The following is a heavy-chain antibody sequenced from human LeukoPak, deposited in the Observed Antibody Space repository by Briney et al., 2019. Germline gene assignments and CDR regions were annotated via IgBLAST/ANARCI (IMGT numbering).Heavy chain of an antibody. CDR3: AREEWLVYYFDY. V-gene: IGHV1-8*02. CDR2: MNPNSGNT. Sequence: GASVKVSCKASGYTFTGYYMHWVRQAPGQGLEWMGWMNPNSGNTGYAQKFQGRVTMTRNTSISTAYMELSSLRSEDTAVYYCAREEWLVYYFDYWGQGTLVTVSS. CDR1: GYTFTGYY. D-gene: IGHD6-19*01. J-gene: IGHJ4*02.